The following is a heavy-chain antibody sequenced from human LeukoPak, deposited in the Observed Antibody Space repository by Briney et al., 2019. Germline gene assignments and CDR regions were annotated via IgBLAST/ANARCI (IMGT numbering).Heavy chain of an antibody. Sequence: SETLSLTCTASGGSISSYYWSWIRQPPGKGLEWIGYIYYSGSTNYNPSLKSRVTLSVDTSKNQFSLKLSSVTAADTAVYYCARGIRSYYFDYWGQGTLVTVSS. D-gene: IGHD3-16*02. CDR3: ARGIRSYYFDY. V-gene: IGHV4-59*01. CDR2: IYYSGST. J-gene: IGHJ4*02. CDR1: GGSISSYY.